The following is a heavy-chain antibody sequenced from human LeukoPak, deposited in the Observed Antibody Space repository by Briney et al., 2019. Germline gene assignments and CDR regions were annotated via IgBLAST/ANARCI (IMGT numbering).Heavy chain of an antibody. Sequence: GRSLRLSCAASGFTVGSNYMSWVRQAPGKGLEWVSIIYSGGSTFYADSVKGRFTISRDNSKNTLYLQMNSLRSEDTAVYYCARASGAYGTRAFDIWGQGTMVTVSS. D-gene: IGHD1-14*01. V-gene: IGHV3-53*05. CDR2: IYSGGST. J-gene: IGHJ3*02. CDR1: GFTVGSNY. CDR3: ARASGAYGTRAFDI.